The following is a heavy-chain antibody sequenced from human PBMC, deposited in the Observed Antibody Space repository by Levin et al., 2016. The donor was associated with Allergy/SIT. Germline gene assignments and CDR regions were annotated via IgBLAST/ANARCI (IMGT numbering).Heavy chain of an antibody. Sequence: GGSLRLSCAASGFTFSSYGMHWVRQAPGKGLEWVAVIWYDGSNKYYADSVKGRFTISRDNSKNTLYLQMNSLGAEDTAVYYCAKRHLADLSAPGNYFDYWGQGTLVTVSS. D-gene: IGHD1-1*01. CDR1: GFTFSSYG. V-gene: IGHV3-33*06. CDR3: AKRHLADLSAPGNYFDY. CDR2: IWYDGSNK. J-gene: IGHJ4*02.